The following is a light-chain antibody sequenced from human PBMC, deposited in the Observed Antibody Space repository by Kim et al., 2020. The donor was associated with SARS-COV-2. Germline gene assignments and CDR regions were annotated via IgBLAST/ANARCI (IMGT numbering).Light chain of an antibody. Sequence: KTLTILCNRGSASIDANYQQWYQQRPGGVPTPVIYEDDQRHSGVSERFSGSVANSSNNASLTISGLRTEDEADYYCQSYNRDNVIFGGGTQLTVL. V-gene: IGLV6-57*03. CDR2: EDD. CDR3: QSYNRDNVI. J-gene: IGLJ2*01. CDR1: SASIDANY.